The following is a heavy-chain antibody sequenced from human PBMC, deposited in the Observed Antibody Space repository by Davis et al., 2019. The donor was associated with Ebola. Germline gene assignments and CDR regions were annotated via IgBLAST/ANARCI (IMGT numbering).Heavy chain of an antibody. CDR1: GFTFGSYW. CDR3: ITEPSHTRGRFLDYGTFNI. D-gene: IGHD3-3*01. J-gene: IGHJ3*02. CDR2: INTDGTTT. Sequence: GESLKISCAASGFTFGSYWMHWVRQAPGKGLVWVSRINTDGTTTDYADSVKGRFTISRDNAKNTLFLQMDSLKTEDTAVYYCITEPSHTRGRFLDYGTFNIWGQGTMLTVSS. V-gene: IGHV3-74*01.